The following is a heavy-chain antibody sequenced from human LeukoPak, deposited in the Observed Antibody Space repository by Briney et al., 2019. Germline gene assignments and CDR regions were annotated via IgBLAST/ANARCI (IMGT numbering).Heavy chain of an antibody. V-gene: IGHV3-15*07. D-gene: IGHD1-26*01. J-gene: IGHJ4*02. CDR3: TTESSGSLPY. CDR1: GFSFSDTY. CDR2: IKNKADRGEI. Sequence: GGSLRLSCAASGFSFSDTYINWVRQIPGTGLEWVGLIKNKADRGEIEYAAPVKDRFTISRDDSRNTVYLQMSSLKTEDTAVYYCTTESSGSLPYWGQGTLVTVSS.